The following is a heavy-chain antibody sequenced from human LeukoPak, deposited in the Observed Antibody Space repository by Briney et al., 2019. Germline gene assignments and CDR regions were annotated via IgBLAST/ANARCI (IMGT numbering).Heavy chain of an antibody. D-gene: IGHD6-13*01. CDR1: GFTFSSYG. CDR3: ARQPWKIAGMFDY. CDR2: IWYDGSNK. J-gene: IGHJ4*02. Sequence: GGSLRLSCAASGFTFSSYGMHWVRQAPGKGLEWVAVIWYDGSNKYYADSVKGRFTISRDNSKNTLYLQMNSLRAEDTAVYYCARQPWKIAGMFDYWGQGTLVTVSS. V-gene: IGHV3-33*01.